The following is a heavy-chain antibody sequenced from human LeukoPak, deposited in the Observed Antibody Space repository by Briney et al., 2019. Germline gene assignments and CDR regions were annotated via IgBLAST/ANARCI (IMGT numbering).Heavy chain of an antibody. J-gene: IGHJ5*02. V-gene: IGHV4-39*01. CDR3: ARGRRDGYKVSWFDP. D-gene: IGHD5-24*01. Sequence: PSETLSLTCTVSGGSITSSSYYWGWIRQPPGKGLQWIGSIYYSGSTYYNPSLKSRVTISVDTSKIQFSLKLSSVTAADTAVYYCARGRRDGYKVSWFDPWGQGTLVTVSS. CDR2: IYYSGST. CDR1: GGSITSSSYY.